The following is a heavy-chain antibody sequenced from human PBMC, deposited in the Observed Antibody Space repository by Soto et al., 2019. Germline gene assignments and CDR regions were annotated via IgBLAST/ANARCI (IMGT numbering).Heavy chain of an antibody. D-gene: IGHD4-17*01. J-gene: IGHJ4*02. CDR1: GFTFSIYA. CDR2: ISDSGGST. V-gene: IGHV3-23*01. CDR3: AKDPRPYGDYAY. Sequence: PGGSLRLSCAASGFTFSIYAMSWVRQAPGRGLKWISSISDSGGSTYYADFVKGRFTISRDNSKNTLYLQMNSLRAEDTAVYYCAKDPRPYGDYAYWGQGTLVTVSS.